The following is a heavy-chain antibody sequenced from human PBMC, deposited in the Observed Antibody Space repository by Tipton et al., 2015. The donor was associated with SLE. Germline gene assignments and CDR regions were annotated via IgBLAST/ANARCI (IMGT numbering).Heavy chain of an antibody. D-gene: IGHD3-22*01. CDR3: TRGPYVGYYEPTRDDY. V-gene: IGHV4-59*01. Sequence: TLSLTCTVSGGSISSYYWSWIRQPPGKGLEWIGYIYYSGSTNYNPSLKSRVTISVDTSKNQFSLKLSSVTAADTAVYYCTRGPYVGYYEPTRDDYWGQGTQVTVSS. J-gene: IGHJ4*02. CDR1: GGSISSYY. CDR2: IYYSGST.